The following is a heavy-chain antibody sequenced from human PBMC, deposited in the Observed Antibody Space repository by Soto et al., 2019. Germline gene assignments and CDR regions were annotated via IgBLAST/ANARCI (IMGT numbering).Heavy chain of an antibody. CDR3: ARASYDLWSGYSPYYYYYMAV. CDR1: GFTVSGCS. CDR2: IWYDGSNK. V-gene: IGHV3-33*01. Sequence: TLRVSCAAAGFTVSGCSMHWVRQAPGKGLEWVAVIWYDGSNKYYADSVKGRFTISRDNSKNTLYLQMNSLRAEDTAVYYCARASYDLWSGYSPYYYYYMAVWGKGTTVPVSS. J-gene: IGHJ6*03. D-gene: IGHD3-3*01.